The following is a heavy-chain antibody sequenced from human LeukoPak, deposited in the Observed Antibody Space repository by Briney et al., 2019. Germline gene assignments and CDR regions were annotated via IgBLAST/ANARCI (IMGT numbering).Heavy chain of an antibody. CDR3: ARVLRYDNSGHDSFDI. CDR2: ISSSGSTI. J-gene: IGHJ3*02. Sequence: GGSLRLSCAASGFTFSSYEMNWVRQAPGKGLEWVSYISSSGSTIYYADSVKGRFTISRDNAKNSLYLQMNSLRAEDTAVYYCARVLRYDNSGHDSFDIWGQGTMATVSS. CDR1: GFTFSSYE. D-gene: IGHD3-22*01. V-gene: IGHV3-48*03.